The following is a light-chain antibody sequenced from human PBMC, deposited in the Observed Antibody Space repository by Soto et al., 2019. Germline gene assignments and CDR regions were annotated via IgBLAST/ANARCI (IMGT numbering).Light chain of an antibody. V-gene: IGKV3-20*01. CDR3: HQYGSSPPYT. CDR1: QSVNNNY. J-gene: IGKJ2*01. Sequence: EVVLTQSPGTLSLSPGERATLSCRASQSVNNNYLAWYQQRPGQAPRLLIYGSSDRATGIPDRFSGSGSGTDFTLTISRREPEDFAVYYCHQYGSSPPYTFGQGTKLEI. CDR2: GSS.